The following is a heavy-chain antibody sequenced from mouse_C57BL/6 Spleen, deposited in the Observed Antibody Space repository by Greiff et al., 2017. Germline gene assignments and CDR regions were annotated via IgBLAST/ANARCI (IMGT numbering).Heavy chain of an antibody. V-gene: IGHV1-52*01. J-gene: IGHJ2*01. CDR1: GYTFTSYW. CDR2: IDPSDSET. CDR3: ARGYYGSSYYFGY. D-gene: IGHD1-1*01. Sequence: QVQLQQPGAELVRPGSSVKLSCKASGYTFTSYWMHWVKQRPIQGLEWIGNIDPSDSETHYNQKFKDKATLNVDKSSSTAYMQLSSLTSEDSAVYYCARGYYGSSYYFGYWGQGTTLTVSS.